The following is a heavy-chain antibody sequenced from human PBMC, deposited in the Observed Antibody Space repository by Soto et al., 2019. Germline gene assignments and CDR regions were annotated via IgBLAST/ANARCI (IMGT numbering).Heavy chain of an antibody. J-gene: IGHJ4*02. Sequence: PSETLSLTCTVSGGSISSYYWSWIRQPPGKGLEWIGYIYYSGSTNYNPSLKSRVTISVDTSKNQFSLKLSSVTAADTAVYYCARVRSSYYFDYWGQGMMVTLSS. CDR3: ARVRSSYYFDY. D-gene: IGHD2-15*01. CDR1: GGSISSYY. V-gene: IGHV4-59*01. CDR2: IYYSGST.